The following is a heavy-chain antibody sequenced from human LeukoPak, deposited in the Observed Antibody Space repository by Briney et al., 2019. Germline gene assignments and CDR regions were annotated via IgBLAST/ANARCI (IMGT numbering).Heavy chain of an antibody. Sequence: KPSETLSLTCTVSGGSINRGSYYWSWIRQPAGKGLEWIGRVLTSGTTNYNPSLTSRVSISVDTSKNQFSLNLSSVTAADTAVYYCARTDRRGRGFGAFDIWGQGTMVTVSS. CDR2: VLTSGTT. V-gene: IGHV4-61*02. J-gene: IGHJ3*02. CDR3: ARTDRRGRGFGAFDI. D-gene: IGHD3-10*01. CDR1: GGSINRGSYY.